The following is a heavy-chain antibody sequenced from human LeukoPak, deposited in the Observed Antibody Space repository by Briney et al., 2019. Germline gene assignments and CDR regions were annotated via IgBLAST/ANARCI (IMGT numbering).Heavy chain of an antibody. V-gene: IGHV1-2*02. Sequence: WASVKVSCKASGYTFTGYYMHWVRQAPGQGLEWMGWINPNSGGTNYAQKFQGRVTMTRDTSISTAYMELSRLRSDDTAVYYCARAHAGPSGLWFGELFYNWFDPWGQGTLVTVSS. CDR3: ARAHAGPSGLWFGELFYNWFDP. D-gene: IGHD3-10*01. CDR1: GYTFTGYY. CDR2: INPNSGGT. J-gene: IGHJ5*02.